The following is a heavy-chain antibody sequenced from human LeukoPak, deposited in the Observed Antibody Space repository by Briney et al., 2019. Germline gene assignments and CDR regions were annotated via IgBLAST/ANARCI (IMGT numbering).Heavy chain of an antibody. CDR1: GGTFSSYA. J-gene: IGHJ6*03. CDR2: IIPIFGTA. Sequence: SVKVSCKASGGTFSSYAISWVRQAPGQGLEWMGGIIPIFGTANYAQKFRGRVTITTDESTSTAYMELSSLRSEDTAVYYCARGRTLGRFCIAVAGCYYYYMDVWGKGTTVTVSS. D-gene: IGHD6-19*01. V-gene: IGHV1-69*05. CDR3: ARGRTLGRFCIAVAGCYYYYMDV.